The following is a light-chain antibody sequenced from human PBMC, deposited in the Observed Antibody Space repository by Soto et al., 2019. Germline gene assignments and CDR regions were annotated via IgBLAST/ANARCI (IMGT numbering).Light chain of an antibody. CDR3: SSYTSSSFWV. CDR1: SSDVGGYNY. V-gene: IGLV2-14*01. Sequence: QSALTQPASESGSPGQSITISCTGTSSDVGGYNYVSWYQQHPGKAPKLMIYDVSNRPSGVSNRFSGSKSGNTASLTISGLQAEDEADYYCSSYTSSSFWVFGGGTKVTVL. CDR2: DVS. J-gene: IGLJ3*02.